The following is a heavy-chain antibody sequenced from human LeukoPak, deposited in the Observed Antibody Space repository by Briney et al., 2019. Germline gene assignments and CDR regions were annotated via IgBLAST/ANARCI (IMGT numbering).Heavy chain of an antibody. D-gene: IGHD3-22*01. J-gene: IGHJ4*02. Sequence: PGRSLRLSCAASGFTFDDYAMHWVRQAPGKGLEWVSGISWNSGSIGYADSVKGRFTISRDNAKNSLYLQMNSLRAEDTALYYCAKGLHYYDSSGYYYFDYWGQGTLGTVSS. CDR3: AKGLHYYDSSGYYYFDY. V-gene: IGHV3-9*01. CDR1: GFTFDDYA. CDR2: ISWNSGSI.